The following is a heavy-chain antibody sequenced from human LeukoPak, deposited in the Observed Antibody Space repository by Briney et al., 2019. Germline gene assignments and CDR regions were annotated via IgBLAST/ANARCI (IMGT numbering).Heavy chain of an antibody. V-gene: IGHV1-2*04. Sequence: GGSLRLSCAASGFTFSDYGMHWVRQAPGQGLEWMGWINPNSGGTNYAQKFQGWVTMTRDTSISTAYMELSRLRSDDTAVYYCARERGSSYYYYGMDVWGQGTTVTVSS. CDR2: INPNSGGT. CDR3: ARERGSSYYYYGMDV. CDR1: GFTFSDYG. J-gene: IGHJ6*02.